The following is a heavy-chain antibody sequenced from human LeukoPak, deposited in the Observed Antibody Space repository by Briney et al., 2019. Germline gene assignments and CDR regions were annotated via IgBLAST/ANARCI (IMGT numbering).Heavy chain of an antibody. CDR2: INHSGST. CDR1: GGSFSGYY. CDR3: ARRLWFRWFDP. V-gene: IGHV4-34*01. Sequence: PSEALFLTCAVYGGSFSGYYWSWIRQPPGKGLEWIGEINHSGSTNYNPSLKSRVTMSVDTSKNQFCLKLSSVTAADTAVYYCARRLWFRWFDPWGQGTLVTVSS. J-gene: IGHJ5*02. D-gene: IGHD3-10*01.